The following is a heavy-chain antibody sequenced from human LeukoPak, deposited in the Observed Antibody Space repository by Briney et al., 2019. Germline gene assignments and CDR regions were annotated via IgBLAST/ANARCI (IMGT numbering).Heavy chain of an antibody. D-gene: IGHD3-10*01. Sequence: GWPRPSRAAAGFTFSTYVMPGVRPAPRKGLEGVSSICGRGVVTYSVDSVKGRFTISRANPRNTLYLQMNSLRAEDTAVYYCAKDGVWIGEKKANMDIWGKGTTV. CDR2: ICGRGVVT. CDR3: AKDGVWIGEKKANMDI. V-gene: IGHV3-23*01. J-gene: IGHJ6*03. CDR1: GFTFSTYV.